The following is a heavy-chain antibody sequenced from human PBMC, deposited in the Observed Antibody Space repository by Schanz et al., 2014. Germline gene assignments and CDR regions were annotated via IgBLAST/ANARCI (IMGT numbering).Heavy chain of an antibody. CDR3: ASFVPRGYYFDY. Sequence: QVQLQESGPGLVKPSQTLSLTCTVSGGSISSGGYYWSWIRQHPGKGLEWIGYIYDGGSTYYNPSLKSRVTISGDTSKNQFSLRLNSVTAADTAVYFCASFVPRGYYFDYWGQGTLVTVSS. J-gene: IGHJ4*02. D-gene: IGHD3-10*01. CDR1: GGSISSGGYY. CDR2: IYDGGST. V-gene: IGHV4-31*03.